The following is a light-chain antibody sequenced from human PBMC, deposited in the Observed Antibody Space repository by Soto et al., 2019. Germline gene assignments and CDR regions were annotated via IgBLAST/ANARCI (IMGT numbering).Light chain of an antibody. CDR3: QQYNNWPS. CDR1: QSVSSSY. J-gene: IGKJ5*01. CDR2: GAS. V-gene: IGKV3-15*01. Sequence: EIVLTQSPGTLSLSPGDRATLSCRASQSVSSSYLAWYQQRPGQAPRLLIYGASTRATGIPARFSGRGSETEFTLTIRSLQSEDFAVYFCQQYNNWPSFGQGTRLEIK.